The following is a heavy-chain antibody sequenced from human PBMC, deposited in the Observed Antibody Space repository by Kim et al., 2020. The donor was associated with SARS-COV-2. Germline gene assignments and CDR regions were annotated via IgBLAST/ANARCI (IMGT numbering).Heavy chain of an antibody. J-gene: IGHJ6*03. CDR2: INHSGST. CDR1: GGSLSGFY. V-gene: IGHV4-34*01. Sequence: SETLSLTCAVYGGSLSGFYWGWVRQSPRKGLEWVGEINHSGSTNLNPSLTSRVILSVDTSKNQFSLTLTSVTAADTAIYYCARGPRSWNDFWSGHLRSKSYYYMDVWAKGTTVTVSS. CDR3: ARGPRSWNDFWSGHLRSKSYYYMDV. D-gene: IGHD3-3*01.